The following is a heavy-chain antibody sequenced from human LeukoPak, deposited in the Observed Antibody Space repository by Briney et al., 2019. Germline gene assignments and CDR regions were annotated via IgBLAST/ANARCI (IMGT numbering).Heavy chain of an antibody. Sequence: ASVKVSCKASGYTFTGYYMHWVRQAPGQGLEWMGRVNPTSGGTNYAQKFQGRVTMTRDTSISTAYMELSRLRSDDTAVYYCARVVVRDANNYKDYWGQGTLVTVSS. V-gene: IGHV1-2*06. D-gene: IGHD5-24*01. CDR1: GYTFTGYY. CDR3: ARVVVRDANNYKDY. CDR2: VNPTSGGT. J-gene: IGHJ4*02.